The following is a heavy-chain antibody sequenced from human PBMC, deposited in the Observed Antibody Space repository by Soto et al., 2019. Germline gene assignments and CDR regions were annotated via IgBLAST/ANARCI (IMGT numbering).Heavy chain of an antibody. Sequence: GSLRLSCTASGFIFSNYEMKWVLQAPGKGLEWVAYISVSGRTKYYADSVKGRFTISRHNAKKSLFLHNDSLRAEDTAVYHCAGDGSRDTPLGGRYNWFDPWGQGTQVTVSS. D-gene: IGHD5-18*01. V-gene: IGHV3-48*03. J-gene: IGHJ5*02. CDR1: GFIFSNYE. CDR3: AGDGSRDTPLGGRYNWFDP. CDR2: ISVSGRTK.